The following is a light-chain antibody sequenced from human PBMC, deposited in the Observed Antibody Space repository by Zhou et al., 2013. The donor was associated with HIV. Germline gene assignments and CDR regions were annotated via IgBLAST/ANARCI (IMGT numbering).Light chain of an antibody. Sequence: IQMTQSPSSLSASVGDRVTITCQASQDISNSLNWYQQKPGKPPKLLIYDASNLETGVPSRFSGSGSGTDFTFLPLSSLAASKILSTYYCQQYXNLPPSHFVGGT. J-gene: IGKJ4*01. CDR2: DAS. CDR3: QQYXNLPPSH. CDR1: QDISNS. V-gene: IGKV1-33*01.